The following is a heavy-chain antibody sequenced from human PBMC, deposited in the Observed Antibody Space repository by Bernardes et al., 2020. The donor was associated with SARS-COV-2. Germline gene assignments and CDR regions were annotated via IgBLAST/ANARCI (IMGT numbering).Heavy chain of an antibody. J-gene: IGHJ4*02. CDR3: ARHVHGSFDY. Sequence: SETLSLTCTVSGGSISSNSYYWGWIRQPKGKGLEWIGSMFYRGSTYYSPSLKSRVTISVDTSKNQFSLELTSVTAADTAVYYCARHVHGSFDYWGQGTLVDVSS. D-gene: IGHD3-10*02. V-gene: IGHV4-39*01. CDR2: MFYRGST. CDR1: GGSISSNSYY.